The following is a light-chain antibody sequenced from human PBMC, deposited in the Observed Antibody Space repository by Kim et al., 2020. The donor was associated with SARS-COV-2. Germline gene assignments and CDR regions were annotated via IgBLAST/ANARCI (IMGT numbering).Light chain of an antibody. Sequence: ASVGDRVTITCQASQDITNLLSWYQQKPGEVPKVLIYDASSLNTGVPSRFSGSGSGTDFTFTISSLQPEDVATYYCQQYDDPPLTFGGGTKVDIK. CDR3: QQYDDPPLT. J-gene: IGKJ4*01. V-gene: IGKV1-33*01. CDR2: DAS. CDR1: QDITNL.